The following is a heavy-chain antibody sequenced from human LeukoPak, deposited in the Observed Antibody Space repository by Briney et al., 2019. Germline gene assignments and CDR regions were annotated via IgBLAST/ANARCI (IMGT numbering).Heavy chain of an antibody. V-gene: IGHV4-38-2*02. CDR2: IYHSGST. CDR1: GYSISSAYY. Sequence: PSETLSLTCTVSGYSISSAYYWGWIRQPPGKGLEWIGSIYHSGSTYYTPSLKSRVTMSVDTSKNQLSLKLSSVTAADTAVYYCAREKSSSYGLAQHWGQGTLVTVSS. CDR3: AREKSSSYGLAQH. J-gene: IGHJ1*01. D-gene: IGHD3-22*01.